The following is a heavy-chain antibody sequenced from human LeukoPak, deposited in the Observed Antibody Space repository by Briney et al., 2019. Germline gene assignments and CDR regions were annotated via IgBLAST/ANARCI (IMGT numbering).Heavy chain of an antibody. V-gene: IGHV4-61*01. CDR3: ARGGYSSSS. Sequence: SETLSLTCTVSGGSVSSGSYYWSWIRQPPGKGLEWNGYIYYSGSTNYNPSLKSRVTISVDTSKNQFSLKLSSVTAADTAVYYCARGGYSSSSWGQGTLVTVSS. CDR1: GGSVSSGSYY. J-gene: IGHJ4*02. CDR2: IYYSGST. D-gene: IGHD6-6*01.